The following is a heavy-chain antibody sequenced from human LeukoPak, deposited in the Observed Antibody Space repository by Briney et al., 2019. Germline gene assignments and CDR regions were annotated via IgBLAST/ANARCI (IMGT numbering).Heavy chain of an antibody. CDR1: GGSISSYY. Sequence: SETLSLTCTVSGGSISSYYWSWIRQPAGKGLEWIGRIYTSGSTNYNPFLKSRVTMSVDTSKNQFSLKLSSVTAADTAVYYCARDGSIAAAGTRGMDVWGQGTTVTVSS. CDR2: IYTSGST. V-gene: IGHV4-4*07. J-gene: IGHJ6*02. D-gene: IGHD6-13*01. CDR3: ARDGSIAAAGTRGMDV.